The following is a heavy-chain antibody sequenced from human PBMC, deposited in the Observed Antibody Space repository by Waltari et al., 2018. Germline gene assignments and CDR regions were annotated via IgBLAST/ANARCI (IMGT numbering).Heavy chain of an antibody. CDR2: ISYDGSNK. V-gene: IGHV3-30-3*01. D-gene: IGHD3-22*01. J-gene: IGHJ4*02. Sequence: QVQLVESGGGGVQPGRSLRLSCAASGFTFSSYAMHWVRQAPGKGRGWVAVISYDGSNKYYADSVKGRFTISRDNSKNTLYLQMNSLRAEDTAVYYCARVVYYDSSGYYDYWGQGTLVTVSS. CDR3: ARVVYYDSSGYYDY. CDR1: GFTFSSYA.